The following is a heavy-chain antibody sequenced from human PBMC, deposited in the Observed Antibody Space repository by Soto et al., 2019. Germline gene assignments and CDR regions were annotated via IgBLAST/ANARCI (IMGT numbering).Heavy chain of an antibody. CDR2: IYHSGST. CDR3: AGRVYYYYGMDV. J-gene: IGHJ6*02. CDR1: GGSISSSNW. Sequence: QVQLQESGPGLVKPSGTLSLTCAVSGGSISSSNWWSWVRQPPGKGLEWIGEIYHSGSTNYNPSLEISLTISVEQYKNQSPQKLSSVTAADTAVYYCAGRVYYYYGMDVWGQGTTVTVSS. V-gene: IGHV4-4*02.